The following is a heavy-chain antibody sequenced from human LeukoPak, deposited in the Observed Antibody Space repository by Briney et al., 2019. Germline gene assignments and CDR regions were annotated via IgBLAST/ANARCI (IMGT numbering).Heavy chain of an antibody. CDR2: INPNSGGT. Sequence: ASVKVSCKASGYTFTGCYMHWVRQAPGQGLEWMGWINPNSGGTNYAQKFQGRVTMTRDTSISTAYMELSRLRSDDTAVYYCARGGSDYYYYYMDVWGKGTTVTVSS. J-gene: IGHJ6*03. CDR3: ARGGSDYYYYYMDV. D-gene: IGHD3-10*01. CDR1: GYTFTGCY. V-gene: IGHV1-2*02.